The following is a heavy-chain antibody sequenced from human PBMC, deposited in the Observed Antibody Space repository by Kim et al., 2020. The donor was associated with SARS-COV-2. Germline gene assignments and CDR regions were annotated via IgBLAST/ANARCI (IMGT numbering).Heavy chain of an antibody. Sequence: GGSLRLSCAASGFTVSYNYMSWVRQAPGKGLEWVSVIHNGGATYYADSVKGRFTISRDNSKNTLYLQMNSLGAEDTAVYYCARLGGNSDWYFDLWGRGTLVTVSS. D-gene: IGHD2-21*02. V-gene: IGHV3-53*01. CDR2: IHNGGAT. J-gene: IGHJ2*01. CDR3: ARLGGNSDWYFDL. CDR1: GFTVSYNY.